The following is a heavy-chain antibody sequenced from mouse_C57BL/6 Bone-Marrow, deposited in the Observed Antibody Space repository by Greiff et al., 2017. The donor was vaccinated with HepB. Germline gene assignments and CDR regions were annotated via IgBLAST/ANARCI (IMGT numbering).Heavy chain of an antibody. V-gene: IGHV5-12*01. Sequence: EVKVVESGGGLVQPGGSLKLSCAASGFTFSDYYMYWVRQTPEKRLEWVAYISNGGGSTYYPDTVKGRFTISRDNAKDTLYLQVNRLKSEDTAMYYCARRGGGLLSYYYAMDYWGQGTSVTVSS. J-gene: IGHJ4*01. D-gene: IGHD2-10*01. CDR3: ARRGGGLLSYYYAMDY. CDR1: GFTFSDYY. CDR2: ISNGGGST.